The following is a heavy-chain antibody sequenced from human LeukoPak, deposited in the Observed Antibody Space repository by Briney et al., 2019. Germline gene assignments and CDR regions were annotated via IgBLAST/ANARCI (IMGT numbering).Heavy chain of an antibody. CDR2: IKQDGSAK. CDR1: GFTFSSYG. CDR3: AREGVVGATANHYDY. J-gene: IGHJ4*02. D-gene: IGHD1-26*01. V-gene: IGHV3-7*01. Sequence: GGSLRLSCAASGFTFSSYGMSWVRQAPGKGLEWVANIKQDGSAKYYVDSVKGRFTISRDNAKNSLYLQMNSLRAEDTGVYYCAREGVVGATANHYDYWGQGSLVTVSS.